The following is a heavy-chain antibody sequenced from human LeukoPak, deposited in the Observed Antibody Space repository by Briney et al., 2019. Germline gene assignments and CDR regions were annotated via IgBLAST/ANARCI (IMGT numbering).Heavy chain of an antibody. CDR3: ARVKMATISLFGY. CDR2: IKQDGSEK. D-gene: IGHD5-24*01. CDR1: GFTFSSYA. J-gene: IGHJ4*02. V-gene: IGHV3-7*01. Sequence: PGGSLRLSCAASGFTFSSYAMSWVRQAPGKGLEWVANIKQDGSEKYYVDSVKGRFTISRDNAKNSLYLQMNSLRAEDTAVYYCARVKMATISLFGYWGQGTLVTVSS.